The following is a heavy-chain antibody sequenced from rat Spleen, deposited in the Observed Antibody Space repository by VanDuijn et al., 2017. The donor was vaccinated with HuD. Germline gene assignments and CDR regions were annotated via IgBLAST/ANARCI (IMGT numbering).Heavy chain of an antibody. J-gene: IGHJ3*01. CDR3: TTENYWFAY. CDR1: GFTFSDYY. D-gene: IGHD1-10*01. Sequence: EVQLVESGGGLVQPGRSMKLSCAASGFTFSDYYMAWVRQAPTKGLEWVATVSFDDSSTYYRDSVKGRFTISRDNAKSTLYLQMDSLRSEDTATYYCTTENYWFAYWGQGTLVTVSS. CDR2: VSFDDSST. V-gene: IGHV5-20*01.